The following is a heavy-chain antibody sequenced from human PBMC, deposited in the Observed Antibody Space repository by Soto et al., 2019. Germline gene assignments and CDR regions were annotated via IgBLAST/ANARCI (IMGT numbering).Heavy chain of an antibody. V-gene: IGHV4-30-2*01. Sequence: SETLSLTCAVSGGSISSGGYSWSWIRQPPGKGLEWIGYIYHSGSTYYNPSLKSRVTISVNRSKNQFSLKLSSVTAADTAVYYCARAISDFWSGHYGMDVWGQGTTVTVSS. CDR3: ARAISDFWSGHYGMDV. D-gene: IGHD3-3*01. CDR2: IYHSGST. CDR1: GGSISSGGYS. J-gene: IGHJ6*02.